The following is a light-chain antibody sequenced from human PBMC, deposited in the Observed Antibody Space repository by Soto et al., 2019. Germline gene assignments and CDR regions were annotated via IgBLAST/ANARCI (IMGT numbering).Light chain of an antibody. CDR2: DAA. J-gene: IGKJ1*01. CDR3: HHYNSYST. V-gene: IGKV1-5*01. Sequence: DMQMTQSPSALSAAVGETATITFRASQSISSWLAWYQQKPGKAPKLLISDAANWESGVPSRFSGSGSGTEFTLTISSLKPDDFATYYRHHYNSYSTFGQGTKVDIK. CDR1: QSISSW.